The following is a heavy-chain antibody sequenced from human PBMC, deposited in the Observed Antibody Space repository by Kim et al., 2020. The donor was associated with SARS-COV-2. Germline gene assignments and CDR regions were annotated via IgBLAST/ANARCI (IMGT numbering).Heavy chain of an antibody. D-gene: IGHD3-3*01. Sequence: KGRFTISRDNSKNTLYLQMNSLRAEDTAVYYCAKDQPHVLRFLEWRALDPWGQGTLVTVSS. J-gene: IGHJ5*02. CDR3: AKDQPHVLRFLEWRALDP. V-gene: IGHV3-30*02.